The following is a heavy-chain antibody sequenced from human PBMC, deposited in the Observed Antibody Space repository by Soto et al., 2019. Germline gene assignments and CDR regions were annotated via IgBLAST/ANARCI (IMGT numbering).Heavy chain of an antibody. D-gene: IGHD3-16*01. CDR2: ISHTGRT. V-gene: IGHV4-30-2*01. CDR3: ARAVAPYLGTWFDP. Sequence: QLQLQESGSGLVKPSQTLSLTCAVSGGTISSGNSYAWSWIRQPPGKALEWIGSISHTGRTPYKPSLKGRVTRSVDKSMNQFSLKLSSVTAAVMAVYYCARAVAPYLGTWFDPWGQGSLVIVSS. J-gene: IGHJ5*02. CDR1: GGTISSGNSYA.